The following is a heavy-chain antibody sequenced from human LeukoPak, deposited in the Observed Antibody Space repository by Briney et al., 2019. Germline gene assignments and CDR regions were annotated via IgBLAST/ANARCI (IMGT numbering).Heavy chain of an antibody. V-gene: IGHV3-30-3*01. CDR1: GFIFSSYA. D-gene: IGHD3-22*01. Sequence: PGGSLRLSCAASGFIFSSYAMHWVRQAPGKGLEWVAVISYDGSNKYYADSVKGRFTISRDNAKNSLYLQMNSLRAEDTAVYYCARSTSYDSSGYPNYWGQGTLVTVSS. CDR3: ARSTSYDSSGYPNY. J-gene: IGHJ4*02. CDR2: ISYDGSNK.